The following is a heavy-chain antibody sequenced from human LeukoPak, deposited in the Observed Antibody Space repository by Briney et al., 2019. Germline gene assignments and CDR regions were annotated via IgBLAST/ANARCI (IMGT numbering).Heavy chain of an antibody. V-gene: IGHV4-39*07. D-gene: IGHD3-10*01. CDR3: ASGSITMVRGVIIYGY. Sequence: SETLSLTCTVSGGSISSSSYYWGWIRQPPGKGLEWIGSIYYSGSTYYNPSLKSRVTISVDTSKNQFSLKLSSVTAADTAVYYCASGSITMVRGVIIYGYWGQGTLVTVSS. CDR2: IYYSGST. CDR1: GGSISSSSYY. J-gene: IGHJ4*02.